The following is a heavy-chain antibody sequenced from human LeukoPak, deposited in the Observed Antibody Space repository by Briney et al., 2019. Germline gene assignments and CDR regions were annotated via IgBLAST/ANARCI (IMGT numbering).Heavy chain of an antibody. Sequence: GGSLRLSCVASGFTFSSYWMSWVRQAPGKGLEWVANIKQDGSEKYYVDSVKGRFTISRDNAKNSLYLQMNSLRAEDTAVYYCASGSRDAFDIWGQGTMVTVSS. CDR3: ASGSRDAFDI. CDR1: GFTFSSYW. J-gene: IGHJ3*02. V-gene: IGHV3-7*01. CDR2: IKQDGSEK. D-gene: IGHD1-26*01.